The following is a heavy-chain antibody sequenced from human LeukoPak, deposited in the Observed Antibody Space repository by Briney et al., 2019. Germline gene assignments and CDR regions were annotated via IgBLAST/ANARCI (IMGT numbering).Heavy chain of an antibody. Sequence: SETLSLTCAVYGGSFSGYYWSWIRQPPGKGLEWIGEINHSGSTNYNPSLKSRVTISVDTSKNQFSLKLSSVTAADTAVYYCASTKRGYSYGDFDYWGQGTLVTVSS. CDR2: INHSGST. CDR1: GGSFSGYY. V-gene: IGHV4-34*01. J-gene: IGHJ4*02. D-gene: IGHD5-18*01. CDR3: ASTKRGYSYGDFDY.